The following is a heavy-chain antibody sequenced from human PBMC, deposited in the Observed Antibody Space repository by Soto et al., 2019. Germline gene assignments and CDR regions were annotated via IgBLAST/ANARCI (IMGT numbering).Heavy chain of an antibody. J-gene: IGHJ4*02. V-gene: IGHV1-18*01. CDR1: GYTFTSYG. CDR3: ARDRPPHRYCSSGSCYSGIY. D-gene: IGHD2-15*01. CDR2: ISAYNGNT. Sequence: ASVKVSCKASGYTFTSYGISWVRQAPGQGLEWMGWISAYNGNTNYAQKLQGRVTMTTDTSTSTAYMELRSLRSDDTAGYDCARDRPPHRYCSSGSCYSGIYWGQGTLVTVSS.